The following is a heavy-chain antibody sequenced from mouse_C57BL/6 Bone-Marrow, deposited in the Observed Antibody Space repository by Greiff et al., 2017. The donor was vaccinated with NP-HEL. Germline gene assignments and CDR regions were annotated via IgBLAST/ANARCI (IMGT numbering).Heavy chain of an antibody. D-gene: IGHD2-4*01. Sequence: VHLVESGAELARPGASVKLSCKASGYTFTSYGISWVKQRTGQGLEWIGEIYPRSGNTYYNEKFKGKATLTADKSSSTAYMELRSLTSEDSAVYFCARYYDYDYDDYWGQGTTLTVSS. CDR1: GYTFTSYG. V-gene: IGHV1-81*01. J-gene: IGHJ2*01. CDR3: ARYYDYDYDDY. CDR2: IYPRSGNT.